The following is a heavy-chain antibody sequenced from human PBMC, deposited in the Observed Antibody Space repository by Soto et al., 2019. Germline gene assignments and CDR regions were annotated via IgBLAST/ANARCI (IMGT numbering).Heavy chain of an antibody. CDR2: VYYTGST. CDR1: VGAISGSY. CDR3: ATSAAVPGAHSDY. J-gene: IGHJ4*02. Sequence: PSETLSLTCSVSVGAISGSYWTWIRQSPGKGLEWLGYVYYTGSTNYSPSLRSRVSISVDTSKNEFSLRLSSVTAADTAVDFCATSAAVPGAHSDYWGQGTQVTVSS. V-gene: IGHV4-59*01. D-gene: IGHD6-19*01.